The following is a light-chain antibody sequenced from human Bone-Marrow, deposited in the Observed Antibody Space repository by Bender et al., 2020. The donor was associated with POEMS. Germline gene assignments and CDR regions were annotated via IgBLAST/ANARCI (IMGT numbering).Light chain of an antibody. Sequence: SYVVTQSPSVSVAPGQMATITCGGNNIENKDVHWYQQKPGQAPVLVISGDGDRPSGIPERFSGSNSGNTATLTISRVEAGDEADYYCQVWDSTSDLVVFGGGTKLTVL. CDR3: QVWDSTSDLVV. J-gene: IGLJ2*01. V-gene: IGLV3-21*02. CDR2: GDG. CDR1: NIENKD.